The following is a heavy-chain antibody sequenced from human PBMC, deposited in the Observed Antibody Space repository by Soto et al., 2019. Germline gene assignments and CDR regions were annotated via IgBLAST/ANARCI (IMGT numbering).Heavy chain of an antibody. D-gene: IGHD1-1*01. CDR2: ISGSGGST. Sequence: EVQLLESGGGLVQPGGSLRLSCAASGFTFSNYAMSWVRQAPGKGLEWVSAISGSGGSTYYADSVKGRFTISRDNSKNTLYLQMNSLRAEDTAIYYCAKGNEYDSYYFDYWGQGTLVTVSS. V-gene: IGHV3-23*01. J-gene: IGHJ4*02. CDR3: AKGNEYDSYYFDY. CDR1: GFTFSNYA.